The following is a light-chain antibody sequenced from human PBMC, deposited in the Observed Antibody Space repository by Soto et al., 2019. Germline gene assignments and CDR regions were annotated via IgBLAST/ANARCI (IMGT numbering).Light chain of an antibody. CDR2: DVN. Sequence: QSALTQPASVSGSPGQSITISCAGTTSDIGGYAYVSWYQQHPGRAPKLMIFDVNSRPSGVSNRFSGSKSGNTSSLTISGLRAEDEADYYCSSFTSSFTHVFGTGTKLTVL. V-gene: IGLV2-14*03. J-gene: IGLJ1*01. CDR1: TSDIGGYAY. CDR3: SSFTSSFTHV.